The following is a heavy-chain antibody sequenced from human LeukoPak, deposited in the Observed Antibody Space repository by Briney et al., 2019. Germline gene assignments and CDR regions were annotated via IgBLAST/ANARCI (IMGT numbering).Heavy chain of an antibody. CDR3: ARGEDMSSGAFDI. CDR2: INPSGDGT. V-gene: IGHV1-46*01. J-gene: IGHJ3*02. CDR1: GHTFTTYY. Sequence: ASVKVSCKASGHTFTTYYVHLVRQAPGQGLEWMGVINPSGDGTNYPQRFQGRVTLTRDTSTSTVYMELSSLRSEDTAVYYCARGEDMSSGAFDIWGQGTMVTVSS. D-gene: IGHD2-15*01.